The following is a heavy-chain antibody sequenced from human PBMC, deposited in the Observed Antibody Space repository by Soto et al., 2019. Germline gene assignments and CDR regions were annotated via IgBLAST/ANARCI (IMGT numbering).Heavy chain of an antibody. V-gene: IGHV4-28*01. D-gene: IGHD3-10*01. CDR2: IYYSGST. CDR3: ARINPGAGHYYDMDV. Sequence: SETLSLTCAVSGYSISSSNWWGWIRQPPGKGLEWIGYIYYSGSTYYNPSLKSRVTMSVETSKNQFSLKLSSVTTVDTAVYYCARINPGAGHYYDMDVWGQGTTVTVSS. CDR1: GYSISSSNW. J-gene: IGHJ6*02.